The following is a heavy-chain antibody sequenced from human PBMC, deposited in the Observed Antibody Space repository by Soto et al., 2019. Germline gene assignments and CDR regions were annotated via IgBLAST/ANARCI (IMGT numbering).Heavy chain of an antibody. CDR1: GGSISSGDYY. V-gene: IGHV4-30-4*02. Sequence: SDTLSLTCTVSGGSISSGDYYWSWIRQPPGKGLEWIGYIYYSGSTYYNPSLKSRVTISVDTSKNQFSLKLSSVTAADTAVYYCARGSYCYDRSGSYHYWGQGTLVTVSS. CDR2: IYYSGST. CDR3: ARGSYCYDRSGSYHY. J-gene: IGHJ4*02. D-gene: IGHD3-22*01.